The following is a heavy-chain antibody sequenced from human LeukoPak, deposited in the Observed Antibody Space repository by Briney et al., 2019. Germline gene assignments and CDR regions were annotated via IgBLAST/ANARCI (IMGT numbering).Heavy chain of an antibody. D-gene: IGHD2-2*01. Sequence: GGSLRLSCAASGFTFSSYAMSWVRQAPGKGLEWVSAISGSGGSTYYADSVKGRFTISRDNSKNTLYLQMNSLRAEDTAVYYCAQRVSIVVVPAATSDYWGQGTLVTVSS. CDR1: GFTFSSYA. J-gene: IGHJ4*02. CDR3: AQRVSIVVVPAATSDY. CDR2: ISGSGGST. V-gene: IGHV3-23*01.